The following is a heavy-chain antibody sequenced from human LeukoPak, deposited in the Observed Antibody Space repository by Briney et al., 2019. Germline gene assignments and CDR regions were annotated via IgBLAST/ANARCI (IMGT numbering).Heavy chain of an antibody. D-gene: IGHD1-7*01. V-gene: IGHV4-34*01. CDR2: INDRGTI. CDR1: VGSLINYY. CDR3: ARRWNYGRNYYIDV. J-gene: IGHJ6*03. Sequence: SETLSLTRPVYVGSLINYYWSWIRQSAAKGLEWIGEINDRGTINYNPSLMSRVTISVDKSKYQFSLKLSSVTAADTAVYYCARRWNYGRNYYIDVWGKGATVSVSS.